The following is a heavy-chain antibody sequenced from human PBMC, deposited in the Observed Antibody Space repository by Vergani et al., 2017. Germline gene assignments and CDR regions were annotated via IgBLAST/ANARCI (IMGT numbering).Heavy chain of an antibody. J-gene: IGHJ5*02. CDR2: INHSGST. CDR1: GGSFSGYY. D-gene: IGHD3-9*01. V-gene: IGHV4-34*01. CDR3: ATTYYDILTGYSAHNWFDP. Sequence: QVQLQQWGAGLLKPSETLSLTCAVYGGSFSGYYWSWIRQPPGKGLEWIGEINHSGSTNYNPSLKSRVTISVDTSKNQFSLKLSSVTAADTAVYYCATTYYDILTGYSAHNWFDPWGQGTLVTVSS.